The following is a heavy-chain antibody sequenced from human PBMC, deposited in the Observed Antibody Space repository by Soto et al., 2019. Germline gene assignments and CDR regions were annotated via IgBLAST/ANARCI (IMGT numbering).Heavy chain of an antibody. Sequence: EVKLLESGGGLVQPGGSLRLSCAASGFTFSTYSMTWVRQAPGKGLEWVAHITATGGNTYYADSVRGRFTISRDTSGNTLYLQMNSLRAEDTALYYCAKCMQAYWNYDAHHIWGQGTMVTVSS. V-gene: IGHV3-23*01. D-gene: IGHD1-7*01. CDR3: AKCMQAYWNYDAHHI. CDR2: ITATGGNT. J-gene: IGHJ3*02. CDR1: GFTFSTYS.